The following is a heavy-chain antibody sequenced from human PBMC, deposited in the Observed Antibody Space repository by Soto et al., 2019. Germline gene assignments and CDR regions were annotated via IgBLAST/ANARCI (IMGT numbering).Heavy chain of an antibody. Sequence: EVQLVESGGGLVQPGGSLRLSCAASGFTFNAYWMSWVRQAPGKGLEWVANIKHDGSEKYYVDSVKGRFTISRDNAKNSLYLKMNSLRAEDTAVYYCARAPTYYDFWSGYKYFQHWGQGTLVTVSS. CDR3: ARAPTYYDFWSGYKYFQH. V-gene: IGHV3-7*01. CDR2: IKHDGSEK. CDR1: GFTFNAYW. J-gene: IGHJ1*01. D-gene: IGHD3-3*01.